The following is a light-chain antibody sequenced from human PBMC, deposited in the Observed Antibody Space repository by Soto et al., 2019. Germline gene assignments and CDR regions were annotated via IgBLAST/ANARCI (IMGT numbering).Light chain of an antibody. CDR2: GAS. CDR1: QSISSNF. V-gene: IGKV3-20*01. J-gene: IGKJ3*01. CDR3: QNYNLS. Sequence: EIVLTQSPGTLSLSPGEGATLSCRASQSISSNFLAWYQQKRGQAPRLLIHGASNRATGIPDRFSGSGSGTHFTLTITRLEPEDFAIYICQNYNLSFGPGTKGDIK.